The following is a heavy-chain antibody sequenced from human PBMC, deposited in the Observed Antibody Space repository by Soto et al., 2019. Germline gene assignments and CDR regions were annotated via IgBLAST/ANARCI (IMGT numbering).Heavy chain of an antibody. CDR1: GYTFTSYG. J-gene: IGHJ6*02. CDR2: ISAYNGNT. Sequence: QVQLVQSGAEVKKPGASVKVSCKASGYTFTSYGISWVRQAPGQGLEWMGWISAYNGNTKYAQKRKXXXTXXTDTATSTAYMGLRSLRSDDTAVYYCARRAPPMDVWGQGTTVTVSS. CDR3: ARRAPPMDV. V-gene: IGHV1-18*01.